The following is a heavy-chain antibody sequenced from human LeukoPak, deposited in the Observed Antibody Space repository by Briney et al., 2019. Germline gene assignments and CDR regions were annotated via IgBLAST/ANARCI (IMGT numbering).Heavy chain of an antibody. CDR2: ISYDGSNK. Sequence: GGSLRLSCAASGFTFSSYAMHWVRQAPGKGLEWVAVISYDGSNKYYADSVKGRFTISRDNSKNTLYLQMNSLRAEDTAGCYCATGRGRRTIWLVVPAVQLSNYLYYGMDVGRQG. V-gene: IGHV3-30-3*01. CDR1: GFTFSSYA. CDR3: ATGRGRRTIWLVVPAVQLSNYLYYGMDV. J-gene: IGHJ6*01. D-gene: IGHD2-2*01.